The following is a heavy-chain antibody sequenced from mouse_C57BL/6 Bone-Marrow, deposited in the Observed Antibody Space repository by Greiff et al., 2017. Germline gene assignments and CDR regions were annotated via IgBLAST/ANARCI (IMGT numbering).Heavy chain of an antibody. CDR3: TRGTITWGPYYYAMDY. D-gene: IGHD1-1*01. V-gene: IGHV1-5*01. CDR1: GYTFTSYW. Sequence: EVQLQQSGAELMKPGASVKLSCKATGYTFTSYWMHWVKQRPGQGLEWIGAIYPGNSDTSYNQKFKGKAKLTAVTSASTAYMELSSLTNEDSAVYYCTRGTITWGPYYYAMDYWGQGTSVTVSS. CDR2: IYPGNSDT. J-gene: IGHJ4*01.